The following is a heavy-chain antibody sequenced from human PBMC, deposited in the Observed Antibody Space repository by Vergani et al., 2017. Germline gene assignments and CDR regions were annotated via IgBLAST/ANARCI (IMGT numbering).Heavy chain of an antibody. CDR2: INPNSGGT. J-gene: IGHJ6*02. V-gene: IGHV1-2*02. Sequence: QVQLVQSGAEVKKPGASVKVSCKASGYTFTGYYMHWVRQAPGQGLEWMGWINPNSGGTNYAQEFQGRVTMTRDTSISTAYMELSRLRSDDTAVYFCARDRCSGGSCYSESAANYGMDVWGQGTTVTVSS. CDR3: ARDRCSGGSCYSESAANYGMDV. CDR1: GYTFTGYY. D-gene: IGHD2-15*01.